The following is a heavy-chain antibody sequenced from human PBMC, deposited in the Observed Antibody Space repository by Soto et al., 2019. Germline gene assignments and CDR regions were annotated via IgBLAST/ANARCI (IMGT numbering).Heavy chain of an antibody. CDR1: GFTFARTT. V-gene: IGHV3-43*01. Sequence: TGGSLRLSCTTSGFTFARTTMHWARQAPGHGLEWVSLIDGGGDSRYYADSVKGRFTMSSDNRKNSLYLQMNPLRTEDTAMYYCIKDSDWSFEYWGQGTPVTASS. CDR2: IDGGGDSR. D-gene: IGHD3-9*01. J-gene: IGHJ4*02. CDR3: IKDSDWSFEY.